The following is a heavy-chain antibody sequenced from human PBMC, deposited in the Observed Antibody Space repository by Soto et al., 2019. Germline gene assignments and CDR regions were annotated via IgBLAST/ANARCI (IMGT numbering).Heavy chain of an antibody. J-gene: IGHJ6*02. CDR2: INAGNGNT. V-gene: IGHV1-3*01. CDR1: GYTFTSYA. D-gene: IGHD4-4*01. Sequence: AAVKVSCKASGYTFTSYATHWGRQAPGQRLEWMGWINAGNGNTKYSQKFQGRVTITRDTSASTAYMELSSLRSEDTAVYYCARAGGGTTVTPGYSYAMDVWGQGTTVTVSS. CDR3: ARAGGGTTVTPGYSYAMDV.